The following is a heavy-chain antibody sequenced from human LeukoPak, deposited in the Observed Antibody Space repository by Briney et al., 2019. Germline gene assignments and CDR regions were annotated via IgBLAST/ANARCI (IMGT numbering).Heavy chain of an antibody. CDR3: ARGGAVVTALFDY. CDR1: GYTFTGYY. D-gene: IGHD2-21*02. J-gene: IGHJ4*02. Sequence: ASVKVSCKASGYTFTGYYMHWVRQAPGQGLEWMGWVNPNSGGTNYAQKFQGRVTMTRDTSISTAYMELSRLRSDDTAVYYCARGGAVVTALFDYWGQGTLVTVSS. CDR2: VNPNSGGT. V-gene: IGHV1-2*02.